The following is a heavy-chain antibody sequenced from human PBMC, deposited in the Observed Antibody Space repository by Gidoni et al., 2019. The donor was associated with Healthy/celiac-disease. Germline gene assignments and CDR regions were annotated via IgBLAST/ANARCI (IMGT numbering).Heavy chain of an antibody. CDR3: ARLVKGEMATTPNFDY. V-gene: IGHV5-51*01. CDR2: IYPGDSDT. D-gene: IGHD5-12*01. J-gene: IGHJ4*02. Sequence: EVQLVQSGAEVKEPGESLKISCTDSGYSCTSYWLGWVRQMPGKGLEWMGIIYPGDSDTRYSPSFQGQVTISADKSISTAYLQWSSLKASDTAMYYCARLVKGEMATTPNFDYWGQGTLVTVSS. CDR1: GYSCTSYW.